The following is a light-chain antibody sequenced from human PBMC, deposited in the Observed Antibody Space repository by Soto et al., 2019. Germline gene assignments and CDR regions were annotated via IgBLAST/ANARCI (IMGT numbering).Light chain of an antibody. J-gene: IGKJ5*01. CDR3: QQRTNWPSST. Sequence: EIVLTQSPATLSLSPGERATLSCRASQSVNSYLAWYQHKPGQAPRLLIHDASNRATGIPARFSGSGSGTDFTLTISSLEPEDFAVYYCQQRTNWPSSTFGKGTRLEIK. CDR2: DAS. V-gene: IGKV3-11*01. CDR1: QSVNSY.